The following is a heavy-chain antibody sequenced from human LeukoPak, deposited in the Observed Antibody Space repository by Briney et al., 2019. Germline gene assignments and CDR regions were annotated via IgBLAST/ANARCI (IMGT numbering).Heavy chain of an antibody. CDR2: MYYSGST. J-gene: IGHJ4*02. D-gene: IGHD3-3*01. CDR1: GGSISSSRYD. Sequence: PSETLSLTCTVSGGSISSSRYDWGWVRQPPGKGLEWIGRMYYSGSTYYNPSLTSRVTISVDTSKNQFSLKLSSVTAADTAVYYCARSGYDFWSGYPQDLDYWGQGTLVTVSS. V-gene: IGHV4-39*01. CDR3: ARSGYDFWSGYPQDLDY.